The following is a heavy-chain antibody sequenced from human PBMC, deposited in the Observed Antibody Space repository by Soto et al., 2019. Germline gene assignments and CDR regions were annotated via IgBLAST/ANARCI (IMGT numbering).Heavy chain of an antibody. V-gene: IGHV1-69*01. J-gene: IGHJ4*02. CDR1: GGTFSSYA. CDR2: VIPIFGTA. D-gene: IGHD2-15*01. CDR3: ARDRGGYCSGGSCYFDY. Sequence: QVQLVQSGAEVKKPGSSVKVSCKASGGTFSSYAISWVRQAPGQGLEWMGGVIPIFGTANYAQKFQGRVTITADESTSTAYRELSSLRSEDTAVYYCARDRGGYCSGGSCYFDYWGQGTLVTVSS.